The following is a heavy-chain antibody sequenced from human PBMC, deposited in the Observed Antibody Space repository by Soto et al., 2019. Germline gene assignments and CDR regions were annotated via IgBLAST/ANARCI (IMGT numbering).Heavy chain of an antibody. CDR3: AASRGGGGY. J-gene: IGHJ4*02. V-gene: IGHV3-53*01. CDR2: IYSGGYT. D-gene: IGHD3-10*01. CDR1: GFTVSNHY. Sequence: EVQLVESGGGLIQPGGSLRLSCAVSGFTVSNHYMSWVRQAPGKGLEGVSVIYSGGYTAYGDSVKGRFTISRDNSKNTIILKINALRAEHGAWFFCAASRGGGGYWGQGTLVTVSS.